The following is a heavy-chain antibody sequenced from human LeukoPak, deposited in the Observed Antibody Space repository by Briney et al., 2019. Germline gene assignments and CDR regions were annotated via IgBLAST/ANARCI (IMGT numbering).Heavy chain of an antibody. CDR3: ARRLRHYYDRSGYSTPYYFDY. CDR2: IYPSDSQT. Sequence: GESLKIPCKGSGYSFANYWIGWVRQMPGKGLEWMGIIYPSDSQTRYSPAFQGQVTISVDKSISTAFLQWSSLQASDTAIYYCARRLRHYYDRSGYSTPYYFDYWGQGTLVTVSS. J-gene: IGHJ4*02. V-gene: IGHV5-51*01. CDR1: GYSFANYW. D-gene: IGHD3-22*01.